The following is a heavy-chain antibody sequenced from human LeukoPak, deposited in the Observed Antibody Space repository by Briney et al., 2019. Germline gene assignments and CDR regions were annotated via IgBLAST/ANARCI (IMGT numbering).Heavy chain of an antibody. CDR1: GFTFSSYW. D-gene: IGHD3-3*01. J-gene: IGHJ6*03. V-gene: IGHV3-74*01. Sequence: GGSLRLSCAASGFTFSSYWMHWVRQAPGKGLVWVSRINSDGSSTSYADSVKGRFTISRDNAKNTLYLQMNSLRAEDTAVYYCAGDPGASDFWSGYYRYYYYYMDVWGKGTTVTVSS. CDR3: AGDPGASDFWSGYYRYYYYYMDV. CDR2: INSDGSST.